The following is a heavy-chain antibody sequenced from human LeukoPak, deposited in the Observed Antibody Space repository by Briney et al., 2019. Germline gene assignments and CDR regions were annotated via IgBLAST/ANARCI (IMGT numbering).Heavy chain of an antibody. V-gene: IGHV4-31*03. CDR2: IYYSGST. D-gene: IGHD5-18*01. CDR1: GGSISSGGYY. Sequence: SQTLSLTCTVSGGSISSGGYYWSWIRLHPGKGLEWIGYIYYSGSTYYNPSLKSRVTISVDTSKNQFSLKLSSVTAADTAVYYCARALLGYSYAEFDPWGQGTLVTVSS. J-gene: IGHJ5*02. CDR3: ARALLGYSYAEFDP.